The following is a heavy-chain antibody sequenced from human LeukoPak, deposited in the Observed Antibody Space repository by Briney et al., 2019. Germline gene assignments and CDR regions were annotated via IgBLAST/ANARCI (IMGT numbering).Heavy chain of an antibody. CDR3: ARGTYYYFDY. J-gene: IGHJ4*02. V-gene: IGHV4-30-2*01. CDR2: IYHSGST. Sequence: PSETLSLTCTVSGGSISSGGYYWSWIRQPPGKGLEWIGYIYHSGSTYYNPSLKSRVTTSVDRSKNQFSLKLSSVTAADTAVYYCARGTYYYFDYWGQGTLVTVSS. CDR1: GGSISSGGYY. D-gene: IGHD1-7*01.